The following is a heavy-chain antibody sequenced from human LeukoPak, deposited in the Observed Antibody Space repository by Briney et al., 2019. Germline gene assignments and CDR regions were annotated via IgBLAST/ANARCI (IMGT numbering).Heavy chain of an antibody. CDR2: ISSSSSYI. J-gene: IGHJ4*02. CDR3: ASGSNWNVFDY. V-gene: IGHV3-21*01. D-gene: IGHD1-20*01. CDR1: GFTFSSYS. Sequence: GGSLRLSCAASGFTFSSYSMNWVRQAPGKGREWVSSISSSSSYIYYADSVKGRFTISRDNAKKSLYLQMNSLRAEDTAVYYCASGSNWNVFDYWGQGTLVTVSS.